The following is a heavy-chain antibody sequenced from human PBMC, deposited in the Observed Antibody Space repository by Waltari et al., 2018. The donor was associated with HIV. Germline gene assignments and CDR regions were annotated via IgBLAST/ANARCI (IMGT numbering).Heavy chain of an antibody. V-gene: IGHV3-13*01. D-gene: IGHD1-1*01. CDR2: IGTNGDT. Sequence: EVQLVESGGGLVQPGGSLRLSCAASGFTFGRNDMHWVRQVIGKGLEWVSGIGTNGDTYYADSVKGRFTISRENGKNSLYLQMNSLRVEDTAVYYCAKDWTPIGLWHFDLWGRGTLVTVSS. CDR3: AKDWTPIGLWHFDL. CDR1: GFTFGRND. J-gene: IGHJ2*01.